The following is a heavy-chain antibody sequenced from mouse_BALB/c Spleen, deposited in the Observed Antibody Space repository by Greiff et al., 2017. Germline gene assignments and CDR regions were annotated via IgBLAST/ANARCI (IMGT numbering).Heavy chain of an antibody. Sequence: EVKLMESGPGLVKPSQSLSLTCTVTGYSITSDYAWNWIRQFPGNKLEWMGYISYSGSTSYNPSLKSRISITRDTSKNQFFLQLNSVTTEDTATYYCARNDFFPYYAMDYWGQGTSVTVSS. J-gene: IGHJ4*01. D-gene: IGHD2-4*01. CDR1: GYSITSDYA. CDR2: ISYSGST. CDR3: ARNDFFPYYAMDY. V-gene: IGHV3-2*02.